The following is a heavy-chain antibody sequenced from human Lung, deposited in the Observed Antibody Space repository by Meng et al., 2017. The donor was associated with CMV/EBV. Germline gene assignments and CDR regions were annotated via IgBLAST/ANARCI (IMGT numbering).Heavy chain of an antibody. D-gene: IGHD2-8*02. CDR2: MYYSGIS. CDR3: ARYYCSGSICYTTNWFDP. Sequence: SXTLSLXCTVSAASISSHYWNWIRQSPGKGLEWIGYMYYSGISNYNTSPGGRATILLDMSKNQFSLKLTSVTAADNAVYFCARYYCSGSICYTTNWFDPWXQGTXVAVSS. J-gene: IGHJ5*02. V-gene: IGHV4-59*11. CDR1: AASISSHY.